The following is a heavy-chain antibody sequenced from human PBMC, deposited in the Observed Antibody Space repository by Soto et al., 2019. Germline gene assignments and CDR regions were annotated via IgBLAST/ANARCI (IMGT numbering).Heavy chain of an antibody. J-gene: IGHJ5*02. V-gene: IGHV4-31*03. CDR3: ARERVGSTGYSSGWYGNWFDP. CDR1: GGSISSGGYY. Sequence: PSETLSLTCTVSGGSISSGGYYWSGIRQHAGKGLEWIGYIYYSGSTYYNPSLKSRVTISVDTSKNQFSLKLSSVTAADTAVYYCARERVGSTGYSSGWYGNWFDPWGQGTLVTVSS. D-gene: IGHD6-19*01. CDR2: IYYSGST.